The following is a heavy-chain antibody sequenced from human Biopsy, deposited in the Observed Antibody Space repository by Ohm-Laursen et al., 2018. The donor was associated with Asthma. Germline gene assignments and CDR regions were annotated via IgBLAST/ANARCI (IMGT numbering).Heavy chain of an antibody. CDR1: GFMFRSFG. CDR2: ISYDGNHK. J-gene: IGHJ4*02. D-gene: IGHD5-12*01. Sequence: SLRLSRTAPGFMFRSFGMHWVRQAPGKGLEWVAVISYDGNHKFYEDSVKGRFTISRDNSKNTLYLQVNSLRTEDTAVYYCAKRRGYSGHDNDYWGQGTLVIVSS. CDR3: AKRRGYSGHDNDY. V-gene: IGHV3-30*18.